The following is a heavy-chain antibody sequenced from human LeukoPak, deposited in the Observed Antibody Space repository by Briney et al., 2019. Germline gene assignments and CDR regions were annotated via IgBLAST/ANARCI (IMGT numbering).Heavy chain of an antibody. CDR1: GFTFSSYA. CDR2: ISGSGGST. Sequence: GGSLRLSCAASGFTFSSYAMSWVRQAPGKGLEWVSAISGSGGSTYYADSVKGRFTISRDKSKNTLYLQMNSLRPEDTAVYYCARALDSSGWNGRDYWGQGTLVTVSS. D-gene: IGHD6-19*01. V-gene: IGHV3-23*01. CDR3: ARALDSSGWNGRDY. J-gene: IGHJ4*02.